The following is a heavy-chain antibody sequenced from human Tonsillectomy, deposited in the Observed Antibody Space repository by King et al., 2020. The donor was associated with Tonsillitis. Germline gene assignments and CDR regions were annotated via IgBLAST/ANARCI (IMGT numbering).Heavy chain of an antibody. CDR2: INPNSGGT. Sequence: VQLVESGAEVKKPGASVKVSCKASGYTFTGYYMHWVRQAPGQGLEWMGWINPNSGGTNYAQKFQGWVTMTRDTSISTAYMELSRLRSDDTAVYYCARDSRPYDSSGYYYVGSSYYMDVWGKGTTVTVSS. CDR3: ARDSRPYDSSGYYYVGSSYYMDV. D-gene: IGHD3-22*01. CDR1: GYTFTGYY. J-gene: IGHJ6*03. V-gene: IGHV1-2*04.